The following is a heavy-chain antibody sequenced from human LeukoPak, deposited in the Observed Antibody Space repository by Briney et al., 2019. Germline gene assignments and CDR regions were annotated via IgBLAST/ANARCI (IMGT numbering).Heavy chain of an antibody. CDR3: ERGNVVPADMLGDWFDP. V-gene: IGHV1-8*02. CDR1: GYTFTVYY. J-gene: IGHJ5*02. CDR2: MNPKRGVT. D-gene: IGHD2-2*01. Sequence: GAAVKVSCKASGYTFTVYYMHWVRQAPGQGREWMGWMNPKRGVTGYAQNFQGRDSMTRNTSISTACMGLSSLRSEDTAVYYCERGNVVPADMLGDWFDPWGQGTLVTVSS.